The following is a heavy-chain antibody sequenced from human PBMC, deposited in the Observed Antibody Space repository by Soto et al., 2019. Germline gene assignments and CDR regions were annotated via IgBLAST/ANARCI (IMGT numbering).Heavy chain of an antibody. CDR1: GFTVSSNY. D-gene: IGHD1-26*01. CDR2: IYSGGSA. Sequence: EVQLVETGGGLIQPGGSLRLSCAASGFTVSSNYMSWVRQAPGKGLEWVSLIYSGGSAYYADSVKGRFTISRDNSKNTLYLQMNSLRAEDTGVYYCARDYSVSSYYGMDVWGPGTTVTVSS. J-gene: IGHJ6*02. CDR3: ARDYSVSSYYGMDV. V-gene: IGHV3-53*02.